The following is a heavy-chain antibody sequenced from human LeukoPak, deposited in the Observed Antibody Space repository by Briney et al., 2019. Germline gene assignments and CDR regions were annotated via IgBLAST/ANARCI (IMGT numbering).Heavy chain of an antibody. CDR3: ARDLRGYSYGYHYYYYMDV. Sequence: ASVKVSCKASGYTFTGYYMHWVRQAPGQGLEWMGWINPNSGGTNYAQKFQGRVTMTRDTSISTAYMELSRLRSDDTAVHYCARDLRGYSYGYHYYYYMDVWGKGTTVTVSS. V-gene: IGHV1-2*02. CDR2: INPNSGGT. J-gene: IGHJ6*03. CDR1: GYTFTGYY. D-gene: IGHD5-18*01.